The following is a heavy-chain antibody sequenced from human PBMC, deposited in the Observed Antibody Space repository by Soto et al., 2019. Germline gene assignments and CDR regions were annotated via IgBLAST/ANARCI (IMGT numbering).Heavy chain of an antibody. CDR2: ISYDGSNK. D-gene: IGHD1-26*01. Sequence: QVQLVESGGGVVQPGRSLRLSCAASGFTFSSYGMHWVRQAPGTGLEWVAVISYDGSNKYYADSVKGRFTISSDNSKNTLYRQMNSLSAEDTAVYYCAKDGVVGATTWLGDYYYYDGIDVWGQGTTVTVSS. J-gene: IGHJ6*01. CDR1: GFTFSSYG. CDR3: AKDGVVGATTWLGDYYYYDGIDV. V-gene: IGHV3-30*18.